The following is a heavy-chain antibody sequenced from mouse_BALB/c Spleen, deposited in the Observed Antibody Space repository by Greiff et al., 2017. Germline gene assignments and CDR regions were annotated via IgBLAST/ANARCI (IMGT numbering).Heavy chain of an antibody. V-gene: IGHV1-7*01. J-gene: IGHJ2*01. CDR2: INPSTGYT. CDR1: GYTFTSYW. Sequence: VQLQESGADLAKPGASVKMSCKASGYTFTSYWMHWVKQRPGQGLEWIGYINPSTGYTEYNQKFKDKATLTADKSSSTAYMQLSSLTSEDSAVYYCANYYYGSRGAFDYWGQGTTLTVSS. CDR3: ANYYYGSRGAFDY. D-gene: IGHD1-1*01.